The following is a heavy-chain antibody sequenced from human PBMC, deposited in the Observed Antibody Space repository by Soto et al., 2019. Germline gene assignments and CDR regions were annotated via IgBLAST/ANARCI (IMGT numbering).Heavy chain of an antibody. CDR2: ISYDVSNK. CDR3: ARDWLWKYFDY. CDR1: GFSFSSFG. D-gene: IGHD2-21*01. J-gene: IGHJ4*02. V-gene: IGHV3-33*01. Sequence: QVQLVESGGGAVQPGTSLRLSCAASGFSFSSFGMHWVRQAPGKGLEWVAVISYDVSNKDYVDSVKGRFTNSRDNSKNMLYLQMNSLRAEDTAVYYCARDWLWKYFDYWGQGTLVTVSS.